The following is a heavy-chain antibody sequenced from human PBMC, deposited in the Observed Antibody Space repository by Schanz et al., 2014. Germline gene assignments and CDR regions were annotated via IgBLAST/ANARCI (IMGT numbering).Heavy chain of an antibody. J-gene: IGHJ6*02. CDR2: IGVDGTTT. Sequence: EVQLVESGGGLVQPGGSLRLSCAVSGFIVRSNYMTWVRQAPGKGLEWVSVIGVDGTTTYYADSVKGRFTISRDNSKNTLYLQMNSLRAEDTAVYYCARDFLLEQLGYSHYYYAMDVWGQGTTVTVSS. CDR1: GFIVRSNY. D-gene: IGHD2-15*01. V-gene: IGHV3-66*01. CDR3: ARDFLLEQLGYSHYYYAMDV.